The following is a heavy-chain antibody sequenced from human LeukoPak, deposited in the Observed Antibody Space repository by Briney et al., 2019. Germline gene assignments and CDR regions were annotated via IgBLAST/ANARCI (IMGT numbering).Heavy chain of an antibody. J-gene: IGHJ6*02. D-gene: IGHD1-1*01. V-gene: IGHV3-74*01. Sequence: GGSLRLSCAASGFSFSSYWMHWVRQAPGKGLVWVSRISSDGSIINYADSVKGRFTISRDNDKNTVFLEMNSLRAEDTAVYYCARDGASIDDQYYGLDVWGQGTTVTVSS. CDR2: ISSDGSII. CDR1: GFSFSSYW. CDR3: ARDGASIDDQYYGLDV.